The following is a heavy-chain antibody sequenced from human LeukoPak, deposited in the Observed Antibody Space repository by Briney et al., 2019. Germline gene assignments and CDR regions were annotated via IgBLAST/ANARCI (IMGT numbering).Heavy chain of an antibody. V-gene: IGHV1-46*03. Sequence: ASVKVSCKASGGTFSSYAISWVRQAPGQGLEWMGIINPSGGSTSYAQKFQGRVTMTRDTSTSTVYMELSSLRSEDTAVYYCARDPRAGSGDDYWGQGTLVTVSS. CDR1: GGTFSSYA. J-gene: IGHJ4*02. D-gene: IGHD3-10*01. CDR3: ARDPRAGSGDDY. CDR2: INPSGGST.